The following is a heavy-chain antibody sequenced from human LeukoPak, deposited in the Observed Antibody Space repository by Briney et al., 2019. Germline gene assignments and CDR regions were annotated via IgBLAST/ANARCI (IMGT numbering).Heavy chain of an antibody. J-gene: IGHJ5*02. CDR3: ARKLGSAAAGTRWFDP. V-gene: IGHV4-34*01. CDR1: GGSFSGYY. Sequence: SETLSLTCAVYGGSFSGYYWSWIRQPPGKGLEWIGEINHSGSTNYNPSLKSRVTISVDTSKNQFSLKLSSVTAADTAVYYCARKLGSAAAGTRWFDPWGQGTLVTVSS. CDR2: INHSGST. D-gene: IGHD6-13*01.